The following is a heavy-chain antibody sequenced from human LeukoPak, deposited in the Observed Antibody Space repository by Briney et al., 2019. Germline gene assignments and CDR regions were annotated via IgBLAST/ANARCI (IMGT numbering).Heavy chain of an antibody. CDR3: VRHLADPTSGDY. CDR2: MHPNTGDT. CDR1: GYTFTDEY. Sequence: GASVKVSCKTSGYTFTDEYIHWVRQAPGHGLECMGWMHPNTGDTVYVQKFQGRVTFTRDTSISTAYMELHRLRSDDTAVYYCVRHLADPTSGDYCGQGTLGTVSS. D-gene: IGHD3-10*01. V-gene: IGHV1-2*02. J-gene: IGHJ4*02.